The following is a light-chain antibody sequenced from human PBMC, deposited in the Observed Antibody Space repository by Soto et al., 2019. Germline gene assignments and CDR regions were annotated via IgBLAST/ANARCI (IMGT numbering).Light chain of an antibody. V-gene: IGKV1-5*03. CDR3: QQYNSYSWT. Sequence: DIQMTQSPSTLSESVRDRVTITCRASQSISSWLAWYQQKPGKAPKLLIYKASSLESGVPSRFSGSGSGTEFTLTISSLQPDDFATYYCQQYNSYSWTFGQGTKVDIK. CDR1: QSISSW. CDR2: KAS. J-gene: IGKJ1*01.